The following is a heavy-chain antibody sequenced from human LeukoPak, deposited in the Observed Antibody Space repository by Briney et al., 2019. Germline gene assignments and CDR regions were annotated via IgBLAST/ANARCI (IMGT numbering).Heavy chain of an antibody. CDR3: TTDWGTMIISDWLDP. V-gene: IGHV3-15*05. Sequence: GGSLRLSCAASGFTFSYAWMSWVRQAPGKGLEWVGRIKSENDGGATDYAAPVKGRFTISRDDSKDTLYLQMDNLKTEDTAVYYCTTDWGTMIISDWLDPWGQGTLVTVSS. D-gene: IGHD3-22*01. CDR2: IKSENDGGAT. J-gene: IGHJ5*02. CDR1: GFTFSYAW.